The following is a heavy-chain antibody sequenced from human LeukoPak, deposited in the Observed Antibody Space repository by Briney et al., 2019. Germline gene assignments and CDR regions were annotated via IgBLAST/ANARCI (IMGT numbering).Heavy chain of an antibody. D-gene: IGHD1-20*01. J-gene: IGHJ4*02. V-gene: IGHV1-69*05. CDR2: IIPIFGTA. Sequence: ASVKVSCKASGGTFSSYAISWVRQAPGQGLEWMGGIIPIFGTANYAQKFQGRVTITTDESTSTAYMELSSLRSEDTAVYYCARDLSITGTSGYFDYWGQGTLVTVSS. CDR3: ARDLSITGTSGYFDY. CDR1: GGTFSSYA.